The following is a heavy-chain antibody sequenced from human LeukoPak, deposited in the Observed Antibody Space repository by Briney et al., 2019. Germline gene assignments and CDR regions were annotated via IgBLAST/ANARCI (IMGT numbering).Heavy chain of an antibody. CDR2: IYTSGST. CDR1: GGSISSYY. Sequence: SETLSLTCTVSGGSISSYYWSWIRQPAGKGLEWIGRIYTSGSTNYNPSLKSRVTMSVDTSKNLFSLKLSSVTAADTAVYYCARGGWEYCSSTSCQIWAPYNWFDPWGQGTLVTVSS. CDR3: ARGGWEYCSSTSCQIWAPYNWFDP. D-gene: IGHD2-2*01. V-gene: IGHV4-4*07. J-gene: IGHJ5*02.